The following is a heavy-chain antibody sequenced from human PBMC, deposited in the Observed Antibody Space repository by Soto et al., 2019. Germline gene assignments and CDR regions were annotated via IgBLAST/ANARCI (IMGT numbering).Heavy chain of an antibody. D-gene: IGHD7-27*01. J-gene: IGHJ6*03. CDR2: IKSKTDGGTT. V-gene: IGHV3-15*01. CDR1: GFTFSNAW. CDR3: TTAVGEINWDYDYYYKDV. Sequence: PGGSLRLSCAAYGFTFSNAWMSWVRQAPGKGLEWVGRIKSKTDGGTTDYDAPVKGRFTISRDDSKNTLYLQMNSLKTEDTAVYYCTTAVGEINWDYDYYYKDVWGKGTTVTVSS.